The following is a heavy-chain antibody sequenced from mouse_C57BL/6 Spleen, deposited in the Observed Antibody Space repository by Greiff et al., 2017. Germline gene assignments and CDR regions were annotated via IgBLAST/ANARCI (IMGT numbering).Heavy chain of an antibody. V-gene: IGHV1-59*01. D-gene: IGHD1-1*02. CDR3: ARWCGAMDY. CDR1: GYTFTSYW. J-gene: IGHJ4*01. Sequence: VQLQQPGAELVRPGTSVTLSCKASGYTFTSYWMHWVKQRPGQGLEWIGVIDPSDSYTTYNQKFKGKATLTVDTSSSTAYMELSSLTSEDSAVYYCARWCGAMDYWGQGASVTV. CDR2: IDPSDSYT.